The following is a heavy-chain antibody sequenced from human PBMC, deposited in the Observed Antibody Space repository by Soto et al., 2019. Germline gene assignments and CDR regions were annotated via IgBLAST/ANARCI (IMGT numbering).Heavy chain of an antibody. V-gene: IGHV1-69*01. CDR3: ARVPLCRYCTNGNRKIYGMDV. CDR1: GGTFSSYA. J-gene: IGHJ6*02. D-gene: IGHD2-8*01. Sequence: QVQLVQSGAEVKKPGSSVKVSCKASGGTFSSYAISWVRQAPGQGLEWMGGIIPIFGTANYAQKFQGRVTITADESTSTAYMELSSLRSEDTAVYYCARVPLCRYCTNGNRKIYGMDVWGQGTTVTVSS. CDR2: IIPIFGTA.